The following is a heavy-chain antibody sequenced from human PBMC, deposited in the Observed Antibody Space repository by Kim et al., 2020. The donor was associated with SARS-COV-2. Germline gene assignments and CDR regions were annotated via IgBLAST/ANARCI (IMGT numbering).Heavy chain of an antibody. J-gene: IGHJ5*01. CDR1: GFTFTSYG. CDR3: ARHFYYSDGSGYLDS. CDR2: ISYDGSNK. D-gene: IGHD3-22*01. V-gene: IGHV3-33*05. Sequence: GGSLRLSCAASGFTFTSYGMHWVRQAPGKGLEWVTIISYDGSNKYYADSVKGRFTISRDNSKNTLYLQMNSLRAEDTAVYYCARHFYYSDGSGYLDSWG.